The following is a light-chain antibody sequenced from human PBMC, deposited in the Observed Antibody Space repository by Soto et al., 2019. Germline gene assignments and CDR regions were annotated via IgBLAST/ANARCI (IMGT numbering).Light chain of an antibody. CDR1: QSVSSSY. CDR2: GAS. CDR3: HQYGTSPQT. V-gene: IGKV3-20*01. J-gene: IGKJ1*01. Sequence: EVVFTQSPGTVSLSPGERATLSCRASQSVSSSYLAWYQHKRGQAPRLLMYGASSRATGVPDRFSGWGSGTDFTLTISRLEPEDFAVYYCHQYGTSPQTFGQGTKVDIK.